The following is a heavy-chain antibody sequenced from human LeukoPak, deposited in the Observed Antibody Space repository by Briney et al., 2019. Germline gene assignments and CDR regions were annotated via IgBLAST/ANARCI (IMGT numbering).Heavy chain of an antibody. CDR3: VRTPQLSGYYLYIDY. CDR1: GYTFNNYG. CDR2: ISPHTGNT. Sequence: ASVKVSCKASGYTFNNYGFSWVRQAPGQGPEWIGWISPHTGNTLSAQKLQGRVTMTTDTSTSTANLELRSLGSDDTAVYYCVRTPQLSGYYLYIDYWGQGTLVTVSS. D-gene: IGHD3-22*01. J-gene: IGHJ4*02. V-gene: IGHV1-18*01.